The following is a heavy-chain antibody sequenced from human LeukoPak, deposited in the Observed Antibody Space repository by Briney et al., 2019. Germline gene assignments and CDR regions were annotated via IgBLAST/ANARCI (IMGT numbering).Heavy chain of an antibody. V-gene: IGHV4-59*01. Sequence: PSETLSLTCTVSGDCISSYYWSWIRQPPGKGLEWIGYIYDSGKTNYNASLISRVTISVDTSKNQFSLKLTSVTPADTAVYYCARGGGTLDYWGQGTLVTVSS. CDR3: ARGGGTLDY. CDR1: GDCISSYY. CDR2: IYDSGKT. J-gene: IGHJ4*02. D-gene: IGHD3-16*01.